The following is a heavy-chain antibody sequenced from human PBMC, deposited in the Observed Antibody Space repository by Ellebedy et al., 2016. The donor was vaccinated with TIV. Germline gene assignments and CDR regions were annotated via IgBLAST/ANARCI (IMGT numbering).Heavy chain of an antibody. D-gene: IGHD2-2*01. CDR3: ASEDIVVVPAAVPTPDY. Sequence: SETLSLXCTVSGDSISSTYYYWGWIRRPPGKGLEWIGSIHYGGNTYYNPSLKSRVSMSIDTSKNQFSLKVTSVTAADTAVYYCASEDIVVVPAAVPTPDYWGQGTLVTVSS. CDR2: IHYGGNT. CDR1: GDSISSTYYY. V-gene: IGHV4-39*01. J-gene: IGHJ4*02.